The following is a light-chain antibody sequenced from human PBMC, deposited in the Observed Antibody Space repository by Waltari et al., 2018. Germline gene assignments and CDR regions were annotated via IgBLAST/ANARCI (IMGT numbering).Light chain of an antibody. Sequence: QSALTQPASVSGSPGQSITISCTGTISDVGGYNYVSWYQQHPGQAPKLMIYVVSTRPSGVSNLFSGYKSGNTASLTISGLQAEDEADYYCSSYTSSSTWVFGGGTKLTVL. V-gene: IGLV2-14*01. CDR2: VVS. CDR3: SSYTSSSTWV. J-gene: IGLJ2*01. CDR1: ISDVGGYNY.